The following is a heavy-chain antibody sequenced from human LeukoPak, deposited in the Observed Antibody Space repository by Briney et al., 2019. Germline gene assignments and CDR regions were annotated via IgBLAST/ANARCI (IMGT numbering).Heavy chain of an antibody. Sequence: ASVKVSCKASGYTFTGCYMHWVRQAPGQGLEWMGRINPNTGGPNYAQKFQGRVTMTRDTSISTAYMELSRLRSDDTAVYYCARSIYSYGPPDYWGQGTLVTVSS. CDR2: INPNTGGP. CDR3: ARSIYSYGPPDY. D-gene: IGHD5-18*01. J-gene: IGHJ4*02. V-gene: IGHV1-2*06. CDR1: GYTFTGCY.